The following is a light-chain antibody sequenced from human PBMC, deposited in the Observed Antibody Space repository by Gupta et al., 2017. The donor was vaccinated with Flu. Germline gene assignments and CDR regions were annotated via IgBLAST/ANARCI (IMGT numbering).Light chain of an antibody. J-gene: IGLJ1*01. CDR1: SSDVDGYNY. CDR2: EVS. Sequence: QSPLTHPASASGSPGPSITISCTGTSSDVDGYNYDSWYQQPPGKPPKLMIYEVSKRPSGVSSRFSGSKAGNTSSLNICGLQAEDEADYYCSSYTSSSTRVFGTGTKVTVL. CDR3: SSYTSSSTRV. V-gene: IGLV2-14*01.